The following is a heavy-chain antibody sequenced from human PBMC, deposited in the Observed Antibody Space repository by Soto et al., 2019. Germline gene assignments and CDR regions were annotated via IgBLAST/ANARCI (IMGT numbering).Heavy chain of an antibody. Sequence: QVQLQQWGAGLLKPSETLSLTCAVYGGSFSGYYWSWIRQPPGKGLEWIGEINHSGSTNYNPSLKSRVTISVDTAKTQFSLKLSSVTAADTAVYYCARGRARYDSGPYGMDVWGQGTTVTVSS. V-gene: IGHV4-34*01. CDR2: INHSGST. CDR3: ARGRARYDSGPYGMDV. D-gene: IGHD3-22*01. CDR1: GGSFSGYY. J-gene: IGHJ6*02.